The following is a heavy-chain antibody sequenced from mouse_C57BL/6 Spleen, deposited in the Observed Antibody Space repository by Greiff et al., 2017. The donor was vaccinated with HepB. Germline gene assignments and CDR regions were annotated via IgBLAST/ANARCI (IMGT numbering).Heavy chain of an antibody. D-gene: IGHD1-1*01. V-gene: IGHV1-55*01. CDR3: ARSGYGSSSFDY. CDR1: GYTFTSYW. CDR2: IYPGSGST. J-gene: IGHJ2*01. Sequence: VQLQQSGAELVKPGASVKMSCKASGYTFTSYWITWVKQRPGQGLEWIGDIYPGSGSTNYNEKFKSKATLTVDTSSSTAYMQLSSLTSEDSAVYYCARSGYGSSSFDYWGQGTTLTVSS.